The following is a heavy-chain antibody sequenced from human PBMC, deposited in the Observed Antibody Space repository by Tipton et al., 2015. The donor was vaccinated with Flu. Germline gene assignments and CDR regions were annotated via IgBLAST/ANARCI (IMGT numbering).Heavy chain of an antibody. CDR2: IKTTAAGGTT. CDR3: TTRRPYYDISTGVGGRDY. Sequence: SLRLSCAASGFTFTNAWMIWVRQAPGKGLEWVGRIKTTAAGGTTDYAAPVTGRFTMSRDDSKNTLFLQMNSLKIEDTAVYYCTTRRPYYDISTGVGGRDYWGQGTLVTVSS. V-gene: IGHV3-15*01. D-gene: IGHD3-9*01. J-gene: IGHJ4*02. CDR1: GFTFTNAW.